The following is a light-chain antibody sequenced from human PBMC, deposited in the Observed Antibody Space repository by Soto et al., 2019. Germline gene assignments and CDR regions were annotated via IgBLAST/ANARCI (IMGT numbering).Light chain of an antibody. Sequence: QYALTQPASVSGSPGQSITISCTGTSSDVGGYNYVSWYQQHPGKAPKLMIYDVSNRPSGVSNRFSGSKSGNTASLTISGLQAEDEDDYYCSSYTSSSTLVVFGGGTKLTVL. CDR2: DVS. V-gene: IGLV2-14*01. J-gene: IGLJ2*01. CDR1: SSDVGGYNY. CDR3: SSYTSSSTLVV.